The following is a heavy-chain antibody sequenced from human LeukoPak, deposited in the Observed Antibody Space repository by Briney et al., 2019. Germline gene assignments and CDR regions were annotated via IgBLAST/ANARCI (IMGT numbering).Heavy chain of an antibody. CDR1: GYTFTNYA. CDR2: IIPIFGTA. V-gene: IGHV1-69*06. CDR3: ATTAAADNYYYYYYMDV. D-gene: IGHD6-13*01. Sequence: ASVKVSCKASGYTFTNYAINWVRQAPGQGLEWMGGIIPIFGTANYAQKFQGRVTITADRSTSTAYMGLSSLRSEDTAVYYCATTAAADNYYYYYYMDVWGKGTTVTVSS. J-gene: IGHJ6*03.